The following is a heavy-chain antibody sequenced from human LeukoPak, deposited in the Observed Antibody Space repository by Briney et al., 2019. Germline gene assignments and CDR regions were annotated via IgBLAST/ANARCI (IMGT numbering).Heavy chain of an antibody. CDR1: GYTFTSYD. V-gene: IGHV1-69*05. J-gene: IGHJ6*03. CDR2: IIPIFGTA. Sequence: SVKVSCKASGYTFTSYDINWVRQATGQGLEWMGGIIPIFGTANYAQKFQGRVTITTDESTSTAYMELSSLRSEDTAVYYCAREVPDYYYMDVWGKGTTVTVSS. CDR3: AREVPDYYYMDV. D-gene: IGHD4/OR15-4a*01.